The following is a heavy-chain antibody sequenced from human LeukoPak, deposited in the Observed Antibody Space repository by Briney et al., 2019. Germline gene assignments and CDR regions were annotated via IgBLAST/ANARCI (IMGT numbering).Heavy chain of an antibody. V-gene: IGHV4-39*07. J-gene: IGHJ6*02. CDR1: GGSISSSSYY. CDR2: IYYSGST. CDR3: ARVPAYFQKGYYYYYYGMDV. D-gene: IGHD3-16*01. Sequence: PSETLSLTCTVSGGSISSSSYYWGWIRQPPGKGLEWIGSIYYSGSTYYNPSLKSRVTISVDTSKNQFSLKLSSVTAADTAVYYCARVPAYFQKGYYYYYYGMDVWGQGTTVTVSS.